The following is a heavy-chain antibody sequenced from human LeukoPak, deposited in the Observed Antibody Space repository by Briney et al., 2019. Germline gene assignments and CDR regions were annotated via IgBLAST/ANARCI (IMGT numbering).Heavy chain of an antibody. CDR1: GYTFTGYY. CDR2: INPNSGGT. CDR3: ARIVDVVVPAASYFDY. D-gene: IGHD2-2*01. V-gene: IGHV1-2*02. J-gene: IGHJ4*02. Sequence: ASVKVSCKASGYTFTGYYMHWVRQAPGQGLEWMGWINPNSGGTNYAQKFQGRVTMTRDTSINTAYMELSRLRSDDTAVYYCARIVDVVVPAASYFDYWGQGTLVTVSS.